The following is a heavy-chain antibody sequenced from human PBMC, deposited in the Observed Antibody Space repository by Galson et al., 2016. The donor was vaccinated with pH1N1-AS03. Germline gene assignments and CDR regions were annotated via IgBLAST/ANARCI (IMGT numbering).Heavy chain of an antibody. D-gene: IGHD5/OR15-5a*01. V-gene: IGHV6-1*01. Sequence: CAISGDSVSSNSVAWNWIRQSPSRGLEWLGRTYYRSRWYNDYALSVKSRITINPDTSKNQFSLHLNTVTSEDTAVYYCARGRSSAMDVWGQGTTVTLSS. CDR1: GDSVSSNSVA. J-gene: IGHJ6*02. CDR2: TYYRSRWYN. CDR3: ARGRSSAMDV.